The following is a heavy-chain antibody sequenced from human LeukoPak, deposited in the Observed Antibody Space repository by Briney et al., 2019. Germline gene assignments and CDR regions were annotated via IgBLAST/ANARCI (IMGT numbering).Heavy chain of an antibody. CDR3: ARGGGGYAADY. CDR1: GGSMNSYY. D-gene: IGHD5-12*01. CDR2: IYYSGST. V-gene: IGHV4-59*01. Sequence: SETLSLTCSVSGGSMNSYYWSWIRQSPGKGLEWIGYIYYSGSTNYNPSLKSRVTISVDTSKNQFSLNLSSMTSADTAVYYCARGGGGYAADYWGQGTLVTVSS. J-gene: IGHJ4*02.